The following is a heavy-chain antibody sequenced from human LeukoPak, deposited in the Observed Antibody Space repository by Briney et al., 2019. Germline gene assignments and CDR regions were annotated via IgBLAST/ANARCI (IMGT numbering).Heavy chain of an antibody. CDR3: ARDRYSSSWYPRHYYYYMDV. CDR2: IIPIFGTA. V-gene: IGHV1-69*06. J-gene: IGHJ6*03. CDR1: GGTFSSYA. D-gene: IGHD6-13*01. Sequence: SVKVSCKASGGTFSSYAISWVRQAPGQGLEWMGGIIPIFGTANYAQKFQGRGTITADKSTSTAYMELSSLRSEDTDVYYCARDRYSSSWYPRHYYYYMDVWGKGATVTVSS.